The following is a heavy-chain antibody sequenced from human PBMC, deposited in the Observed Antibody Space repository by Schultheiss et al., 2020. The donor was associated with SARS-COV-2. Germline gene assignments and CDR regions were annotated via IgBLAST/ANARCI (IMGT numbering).Heavy chain of an antibody. CDR1: GYSFTSYW. D-gene: IGHD3-10*01. V-gene: IGHV5-51*01. Sequence: GESLKISCKGSGYSFTSYWIGWVRQMPGKGLEWMGIIYPGDSDTRYSPSFQGQVTISADKSISTAYLQWSSLKASDTAMYYCARRFSKAHYYGSGSYYYYGMDVWGQGTTVTVSS. J-gene: IGHJ6*02. CDR3: ARRFSKAHYYGSGSYYYYGMDV. CDR2: IYPGDSDT.